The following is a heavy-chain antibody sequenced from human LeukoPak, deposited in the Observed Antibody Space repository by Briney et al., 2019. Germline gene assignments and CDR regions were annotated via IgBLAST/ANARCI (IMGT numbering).Heavy chain of an antibody. CDR3: AKGRYYYDNSDAFEI. CDR1: GFTFSSYA. D-gene: IGHD3-22*01. V-gene: IGHV3-23*01. J-gene: IGHJ3*02. CDR2: ISGSGSST. Sequence: SGGSLRLSCAASGFTFSSYAMNWVRQAPGKGLEWVSTISGSGSSTYYADSVKGRFTISRDNSKNTLYLRMNSLRAEDTAVYHCAKGRYYYDNSDAFEIWGQGTMVTVSS.